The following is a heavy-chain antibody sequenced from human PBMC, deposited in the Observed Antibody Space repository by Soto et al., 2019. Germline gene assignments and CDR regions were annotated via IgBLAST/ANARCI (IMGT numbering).Heavy chain of an antibody. J-gene: IGHJ6*02. Sequence: PGGSLRLSCAVSGFALSSYSIAWVRQAPGKGLEWVSFTFNYAGRLYYADSVKGRFAISRDDAKNSVYLQMNSLRAEDTAVYYCARGAFDYGYYVRPVRFSLEHTENYGMDVWGQGTTVTVSS. CDR3: ARGAFDYGYYVRPVRFSLEHTENYGMDV. CDR2: TFNYAGRL. V-gene: IGHV3-21*01. CDR1: GFALSSYS. D-gene: IGHD4-17*01.